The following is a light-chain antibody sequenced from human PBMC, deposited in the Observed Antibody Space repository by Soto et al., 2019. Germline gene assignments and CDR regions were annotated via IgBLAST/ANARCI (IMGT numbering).Light chain of an antibody. Sequence: DIQMTQSPSSLSASVGDRVTITCRASQSIRNYLNWYQQKPGKAPKLLIYAASSLQSGVPSRFSGSGSGTDFTLTFSSLQPEDFATYYCQQSYSVPYTFGQGTKLEIK. V-gene: IGKV1-39*01. J-gene: IGKJ2*01. CDR3: QQSYSVPYT. CDR2: AAS. CDR1: QSIRNY.